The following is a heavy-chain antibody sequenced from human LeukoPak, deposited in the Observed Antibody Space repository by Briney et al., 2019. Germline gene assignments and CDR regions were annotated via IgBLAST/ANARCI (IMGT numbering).Heavy chain of an antibody. V-gene: IGHV1-2*02. CDR2: INPNSGGT. D-gene: IGHD6-19*01. J-gene: IGHJ4*02. Sequence: ASVKVSCKASGYTFTGYYMHWVRQAPGQGLEWMGWINPNSGGTNYAQKFQGRVTMTRDTSISTAYMELSRLRSDDTAVYYCARALKDRSSGWHEIPFPDYWGQGTLVTVSS. CDR3: ARALKDRSSGWHEIPFPDY. CDR1: GYTFTGYY.